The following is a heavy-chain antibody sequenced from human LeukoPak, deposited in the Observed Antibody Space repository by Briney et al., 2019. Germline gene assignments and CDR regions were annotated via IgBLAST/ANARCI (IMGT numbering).Heavy chain of an antibody. Sequence: GESLRLSCAASGFTFTTYWMSWVRQAPGKGLEWVSAISGSGGSTYYADSVKGRFTISRDNSKNTLYLQMNSLRAEDTAVYYCARDPGFSHRGGAFDIWGQGTMVTVSS. CDR1: GFTFTTYW. V-gene: IGHV3-23*01. CDR3: ARDPGFSHRGGAFDI. D-gene: IGHD3-16*01. CDR2: ISGSGGST. J-gene: IGHJ3*02.